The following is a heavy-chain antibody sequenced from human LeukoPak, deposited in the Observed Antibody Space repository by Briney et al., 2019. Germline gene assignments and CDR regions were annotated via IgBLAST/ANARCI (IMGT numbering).Heavy chain of an antibody. CDR1: GYTFTSYA. V-gene: IGHV1-3*01. CDR2: INAGNGNT. J-gene: IGHJ4*02. CDR3: ARDHVHYYDSSGYWAY. D-gene: IGHD3-22*01. Sequence: ASVKVSCKASGYTFTSYAMHWVRQAPGQRLEWMEWINAGNGNTKYSQKFQGRVAITRDTSASTAYMELSSLRSEDTAVYYCARDHVHYYDSSGYWAYWGQGTLVTVSS.